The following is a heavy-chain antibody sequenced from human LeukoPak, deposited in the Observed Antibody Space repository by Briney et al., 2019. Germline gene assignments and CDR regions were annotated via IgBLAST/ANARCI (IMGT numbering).Heavy chain of an antibody. V-gene: IGHV1-2*02. CDR2: INPKNGGT. CDR3: ARGPECGTDY. J-gene: IGHJ4*02. Sequence: ASMKVSCKASGYTFTDYYMHWVRQAPGQGLEWMGWINPKNGGTIYAQNCQGRVTTTRNTSISTAYMDRSGLTSDDTAVYYCARGPECGTDYWGQGTLVTVSS. D-gene: IGHD2-15*01. CDR1: GYTFTDYY.